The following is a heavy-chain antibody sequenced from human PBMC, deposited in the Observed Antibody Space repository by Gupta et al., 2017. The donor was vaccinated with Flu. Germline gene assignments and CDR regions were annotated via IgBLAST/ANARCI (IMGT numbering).Heavy chain of an antibody. CDR2: IVPKFDTR. D-gene: IGHD3-22*01. V-gene: IGHV1-69*06. Sequence: QLVQSGTEVKKPGSSVIFSCKASGDTLSRTAISWLRPAPGQGLEWMGGIVPKFDTRNYEQKCQGRVTIIADKSTSTGDMEVSSLRSEDTAVYYCARDDDGTGTYYYDYFGMDVWGQGTTVTVSS. CDR1: GDTLSRTA. CDR3: ARDDDGTGTYYYDYFGMDV. J-gene: IGHJ6*02.